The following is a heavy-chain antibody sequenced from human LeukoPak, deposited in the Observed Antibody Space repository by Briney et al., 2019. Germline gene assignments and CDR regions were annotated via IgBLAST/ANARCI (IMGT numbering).Heavy chain of an antibody. Sequence: PSETLSLTCTVSGGSISSGGYYWSWIRQHPGKGLEWIGYIYYSGSTYHNPSLKSRVTISVDTSKNQFSLKLSSVTAADTAVYYCARHWIQLWFAGTNYGMDVWGQGTTVTVSS. CDR1: GGSISSGGYY. CDR2: IYYSGST. J-gene: IGHJ6*02. V-gene: IGHV4-31*03. D-gene: IGHD5-18*01. CDR3: ARHWIQLWFAGTNYGMDV.